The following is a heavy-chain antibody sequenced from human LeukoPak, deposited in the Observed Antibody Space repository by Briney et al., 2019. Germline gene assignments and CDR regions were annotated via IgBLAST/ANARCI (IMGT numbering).Heavy chain of an antibody. CDR3: VRGGYCSSTSCYDLPFYYYYGMDV. D-gene: IGHD2-2*01. CDR1: GFTFSTYA. CDR2: ISGGGGST. J-gene: IGHJ6*02. V-gene: IGHV3-23*01. Sequence: GGSLRLSCAASGFTFSTYAMSWVRQVPGKGLEWVSSISGGGGSTYYADSVKGRFTISRDNSKNTLYLQMSSLRAEDTAVYYCVRGGYCSSTSCYDLPFYYYYGMDVWGQGTTVTVSS.